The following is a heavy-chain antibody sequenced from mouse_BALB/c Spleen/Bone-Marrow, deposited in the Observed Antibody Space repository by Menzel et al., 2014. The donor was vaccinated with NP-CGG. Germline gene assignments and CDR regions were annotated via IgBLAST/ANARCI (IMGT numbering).Heavy chain of an antibody. CDR2: ISSGGSYT. CDR3: ARKSYYDYDGRPWFAY. J-gene: IGHJ3*01. Sequence: EVMLVESGGGLVKPGGSLKLSCAASGFTFSSYAMSWVRQTPEKRLEWVATISSGGSYTYYPDSVRGRFTISRDNAKNTLYLQMSSLRSEDTAMYYCARKSYYDYDGRPWFAYWGQGTLGTVSA. D-gene: IGHD2-4*01. CDR1: GFTFSSYA. V-gene: IGHV5-9-1*01.